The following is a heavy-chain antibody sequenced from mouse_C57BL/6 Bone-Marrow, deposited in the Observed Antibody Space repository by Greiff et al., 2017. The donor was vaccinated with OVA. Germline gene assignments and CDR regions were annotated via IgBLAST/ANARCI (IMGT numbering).Heavy chain of an antibody. Sequence: VQLQQSGAELVRPGASVKLSCTASGFNIKDDYMPWVKQRPEQGLEWIGWIDPENGDTEYASKVQGKATITADTSSNTAYLQLSSLTSEDTAVYYCTVYGSFSYWGQGTLVTVSA. CDR3: TVYGSFSY. CDR1: GFNIKDDY. CDR2: IDPENGDT. J-gene: IGHJ3*01. V-gene: IGHV14-4*01. D-gene: IGHD1-1*02.